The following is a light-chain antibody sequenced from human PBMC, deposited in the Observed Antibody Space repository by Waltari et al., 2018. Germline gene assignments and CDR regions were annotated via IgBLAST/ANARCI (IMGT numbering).Light chain of an antibody. J-gene: IGKJ2*01. CDR3: MQGTDWPYT. V-gene: IGKV2-30*01. Sequence: DVVMTQAPPSLSVTLGQPASISCRSTQSLVYLDGITYLNWFHQAPGQPPRRLVYQVSSRDPGVPVRFSGSGSGTDFTLQISSVESEDVGLYYCMQGTDWPYTFGQGTRLEI. CDR1: QSLVYLDGITY. CDR2: QVS.